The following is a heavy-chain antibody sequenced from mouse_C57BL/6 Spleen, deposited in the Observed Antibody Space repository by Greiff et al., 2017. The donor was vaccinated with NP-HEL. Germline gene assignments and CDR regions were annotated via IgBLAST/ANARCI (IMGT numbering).Heavy chain of an antibody. J-gene: IGHJ4*01. CDR3: AIPSYSPNWDSYAMDY. V-gene: IGHV1-82*01. Sequence: QVQLQQSGPELVKPGASVKISCKASGYAFSSSWMNWVKQRPGKGLEWIGRIYPGDGDTNYNGKFKGKATLTADKSSSTAYMQLSSLTSEDSAVYFCAIPSYSPNWDSYAMDYWGQGTSVTVSS. D-gene: IGHD4-1*01. CDR2: IYPGDGDT. CDR1: GYAFSSSW.